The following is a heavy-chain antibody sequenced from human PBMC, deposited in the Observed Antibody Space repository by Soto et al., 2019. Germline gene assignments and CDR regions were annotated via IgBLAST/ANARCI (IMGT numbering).Heavy chain of an antibody. D-gene: IGHD3-3*01. Sequence: GESLKISCKGSGYDFNTNWFGWVRQLPGRGLEWVGIMYPGDSDTRYNPSLQGHVTLSVDVTVSTAFLQWRSLETSDTGMYFCARLPRDCNKTSCYYADHWGQGTQVTVSS. CDR1: GYDFNTNW. CDR2: MYPGDSDT. V-gene: IGHV5-51*01. J-gene: IGHJ4*02. CDR3: ARLPRDCNKTSCYYADH.